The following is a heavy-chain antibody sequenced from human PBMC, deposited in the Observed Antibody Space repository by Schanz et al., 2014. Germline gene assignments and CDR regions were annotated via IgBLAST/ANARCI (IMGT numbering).Heavy chain of an antibody. D-gene: IGHD6-13*01. V-gene: IGHV1-69*02. CDR1: RSTFSSYT. J-gene: IGHJ4*02. CDR2: FIPILDVG. CDR3: ASSGAGYSSSWDFDY. Sequence: QVQLVQSGAEVKKPGSSVKVSCKASRSTFSSYTISWVRQARGQGLEWVGRFIPILDVGNYAQQFQGRVTFTADKSTFTAYMDVSSLRSEDTAVYYCASSGAGYSSSWDFDYWGQGTLVIVSS.